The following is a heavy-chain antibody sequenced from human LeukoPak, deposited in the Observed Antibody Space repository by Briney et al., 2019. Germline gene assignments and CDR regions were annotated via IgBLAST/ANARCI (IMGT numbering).Heavy chain of an antibody. CDR1: GYTFTAYY. V-gene: IGHV1-2*02. Sequence: ASVKVSCKASGYTFTAYYIHWARQAPGQGLEWMGWINPNSGCTNYAQQFQGRVTMTRDTSISTAYMELSRLRSDDTAVYYCARVQGYCSSTSCYPDTNFDYWGQGTLVTVSS. D-gene: IGHD2-2*01. J-gene: IGHJ4*02. CDR3: ARVQGYCSSTSCYPDTNFDY. CDR2: INPNSGCT.